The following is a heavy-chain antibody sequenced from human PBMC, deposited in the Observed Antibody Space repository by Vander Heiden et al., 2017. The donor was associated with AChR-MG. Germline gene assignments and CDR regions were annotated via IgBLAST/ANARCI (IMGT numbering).Heavy chain of an antibody. V-gene: IGHV1-69*01. CDR2: IIPIFGTA. J-gene: IGHJ6*02. CDR1: AGTFSSYA. CDR3: ARDYYCSTSCYIYYGMDV. Sequence: QVQLVQSGAEVKKPGSSVKVSCKASAGTFSSYAISWLRQAPGQGLEWMGGIIPIFGTANYAQKFQGRVTITADESTSTAYMELSSLRSEDTAVYYCARDYYCSTSCYIYYGMDVWGQGTTVTVSS. D-gene: IGHD2-2*02.